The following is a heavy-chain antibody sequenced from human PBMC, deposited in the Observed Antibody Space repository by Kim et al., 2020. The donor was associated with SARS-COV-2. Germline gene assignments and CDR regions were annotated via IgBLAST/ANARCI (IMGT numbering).Heavy chain of an antibody. CDR3: ARGGYSSSWYGPHWYFDL. Sequence: RSRVTVSVDTSKNQFSLKLSSVTAADTAVYYCARGGYSSSWYGPHWYFDLWGRGTLVTVSS. J-gene: IGHJ2*01. V-gene: IGHV4-34*01. D-gene: IGHD6-13*01.